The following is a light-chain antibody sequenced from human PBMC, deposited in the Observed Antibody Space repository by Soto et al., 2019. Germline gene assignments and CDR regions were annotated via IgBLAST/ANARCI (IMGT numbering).Light chain of an antibody. J-gene: IGKJ1*01. V-gene: IGKV3-15*01. Sequence: IQMTQSPATLSVSPGERATLSCRAGQTIYSNVAWYQQRPGQAPRLLIYRASARATGIPARFSGSGSGTEFTLTIGSLQSEDSAVYYCQQYQNLWTFGQGTKVEIK. CDR3: QQYQNLWT. CDR1: QTIYSN. CDR2: RAS.